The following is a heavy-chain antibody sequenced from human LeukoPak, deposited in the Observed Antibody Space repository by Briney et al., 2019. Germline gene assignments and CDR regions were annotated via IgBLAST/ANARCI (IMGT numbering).Heavy chain of an antibody. D-gene: IGHD1-26*01. J-gene: IGHJ4*02. V-gene: IGHV1-46*01. CDR2: INPSGGST. Sequence: ASVKVSCKASGYTFTSYYIHWVRQAPGQGLEWMGIINPSGGSTSYAQKFQGRVTMTRDTSTSTVYMELSSLRSEDTAVYYCARGGVGAKGTIAYDYWGQGTLVTVSS. CDR1: GYTFTSYY. CDR3: ARGGVGAKGTIAYDY.